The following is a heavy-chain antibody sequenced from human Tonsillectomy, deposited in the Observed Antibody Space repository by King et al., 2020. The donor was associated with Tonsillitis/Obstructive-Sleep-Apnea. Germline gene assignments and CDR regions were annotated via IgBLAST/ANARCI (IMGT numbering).Heavy chain of an antibody. J-gene: IGHJ5*02. D-gene: IGHD3-22*01. CDR3: SRRIVGGPDWFAP. CDR1: GFSLNTYGVR. V-gene: IGHV2-5*02. CDR2: ISWDDDR. Sequence: TLKESGPTLVKPTETLTLTCTFSGFSLNTYGVRVGWIRQPPGKALEWLAIISWDDDRHYSPSLNNRLTITRDTSKNQVVLKMTDMDPVDTGTYYCSRRIVGGPDWFAPGGQRFLVTVSS.